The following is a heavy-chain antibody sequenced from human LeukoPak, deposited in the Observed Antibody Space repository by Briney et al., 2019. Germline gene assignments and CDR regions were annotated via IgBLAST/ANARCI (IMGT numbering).Heavy chain of an antibody. CDR1: GGSISSDY. CDR2: IYTSGST. J-gene: IGHJ4*02. Sequence: PSETLSLTCTVSGGSISSDYWIWIRQPAGKGLEWIGRIYTSGSTNYNPSLKSRVTMSLDTSKNQLSLELSSVTAADTAVYYCARAGGSSSSGRGLDYWGQGTLVTVSS. D-gene: IGHD6-6*01. CDR3: ARAGGSSSSGRGLDY. V-gene: IGHV4-4*07.